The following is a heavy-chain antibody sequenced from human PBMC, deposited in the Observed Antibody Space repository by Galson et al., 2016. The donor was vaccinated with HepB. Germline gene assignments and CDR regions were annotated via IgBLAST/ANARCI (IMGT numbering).Heavy chain of an antibody. J-gene: IGHJ6*02. V-gene: IGHV4-59*12. CDR2: VFHTGNT. D-gene: IGHD5-12*01. CDR1: VDSIASYY. CDR3: ARGYSEHSYSLDV. Sequence: TLTLTCTVFVDSIASYYWTWIRLSPVKGLEWIGNVFHTGNTKYNPSLKSRVSISIDTPKSQFSLNLSSVTAADTAVYYCARGYSEHSYSLDVWGQGTTVTVS.